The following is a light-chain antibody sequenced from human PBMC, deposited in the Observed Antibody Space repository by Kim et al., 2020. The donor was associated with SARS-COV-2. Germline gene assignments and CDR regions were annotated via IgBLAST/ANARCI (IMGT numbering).Light chain of an antibody. Sequence: EILLTQSPGTLSLSPGERATLSCRTSQTITNRYLAWYQQKPGQAPRLLIYTASTRAAGIPDRFSGSGSGTDFTLTISRLEPEDFALYYCQQYSSSPRTFGQGTKVEIK. V-gene: IGKV3-20*01. CDR2: TAS. CDR3: QQYSSSPRT. CDR1: QTITNRY. J-gene: IGKJ1*01.